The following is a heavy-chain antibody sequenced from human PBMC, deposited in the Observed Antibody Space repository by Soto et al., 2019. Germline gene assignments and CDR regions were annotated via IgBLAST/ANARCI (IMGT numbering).Heavy chain of an antibody. CDR3: AHGRPYSSSPEYFFDY. Sequence: QITLKESGPTLVKPTHTLKLTCTFSGFSLSTSGVDVGWIRQPPGKALEWLALIYWDADKPYKPSLKSRLTIAKGTSRNPVVLTMPDMDPLDTATFYCAHGRPYSSSPEYFFDYWGGGSLVTVSS. V-gene: IGHV2-5*02. CDR1: GFSLSTSGVD. D-gene: IGHD6-6*01. CDR2: IYWDADK. J-gene: IGHJ4*02.